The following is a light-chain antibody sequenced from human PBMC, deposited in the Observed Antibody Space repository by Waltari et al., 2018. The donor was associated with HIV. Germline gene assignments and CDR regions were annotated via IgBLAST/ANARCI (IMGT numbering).Light chain of an antibody. CDR2: QVS. CDR3: CSYAGSSTFYV. CDR1: SSDVGSYNL. V-gene: IGLV2-23*02. J-gene: IGLJ1*01. Sequence: QSALTQPASVSGSPGQSITISCTGTSSDVGSYNLVSWYQQHPGKAPKLMIYQVSKRPSGVSKRFSCSKSGNTASLTISGLQAEDEADYYCCSYAGSSTFYVFGTGTKVTVL.